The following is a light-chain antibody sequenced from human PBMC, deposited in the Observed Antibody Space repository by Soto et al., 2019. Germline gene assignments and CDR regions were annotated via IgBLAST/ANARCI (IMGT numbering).Light chain of an antibody. CDR1: QDIDNS. CDR3: QQHDGRPTMT. V-gene: IGKV1-33*01. J-gene: IGKJ5*01. CDR2: AVS. Sequence: IQLTQSPSSLSASVGETVTITCRASQDIDNSLNWYQHKPGKAPKLLVYAVSFLETGVPSRFGGRGSGTVFSLTINSLQSDDFATYYCQQHDGRPTMTFGQGTRLDSK.